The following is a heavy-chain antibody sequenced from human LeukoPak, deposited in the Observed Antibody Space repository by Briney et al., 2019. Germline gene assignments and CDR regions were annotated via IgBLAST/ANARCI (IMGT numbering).Heavy chain of an antibody. V-gene: IGHV1-18*01. CDR1: GYTFTSYG. J-gene: IGHJ3*02. CDR3: ARDGVGLTYVFDI. Sequence: ASVKVSCEASGYTFTSYGISWVRQAPGQGLEWMGWISAYTGNTNYAQKLQGRVTMTTDTSASTAYMELRSLRSDDTAVYYCARDGVGLTYVFDIWGQGTMVTVSS. CDR2: ISAYTGNT. D-gene: IGHD1-26*01.